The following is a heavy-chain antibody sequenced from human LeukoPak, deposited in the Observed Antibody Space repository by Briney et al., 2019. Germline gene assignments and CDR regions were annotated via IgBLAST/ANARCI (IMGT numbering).Heavy chain of an antibody. Sequence: ASVKVSCKASGYTFTTYGLSWVRQAPGQGLEWMGWISTYKGNTNYAQKLQGRVTMTTDTSTSTVYMELRSLRSDDTAVYYCARVTALYYYMDVWGKGTTVTVSS. J-gene: IGHJ6*03. CDR3: ARVTALYYYMDV. CDR2: ISTYKGNT. V-gene: IGHV1-18*01. CDR1: GYTFTTYG.